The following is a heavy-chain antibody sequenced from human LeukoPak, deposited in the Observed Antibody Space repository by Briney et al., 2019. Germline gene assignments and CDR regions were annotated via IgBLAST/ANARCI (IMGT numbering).Heavy chain of an antibody. D-gene: IGHD2-2*01. J-gene: IGHJ4*02. Sequence: PSETLSLTCIVSGGSITSGSYYWNWIRQPAGKGLEWIGRIYTSGSTNYNPSLKSRVTISVDTSKNQFSLNLSSVTAADTAVYYCARVGVPAAQIDYWGQGTLVTVSS. CDR1: GGSITSGSYY. CDR3: ARVGVPAAQIDY. CDR2: IYTSGST. V-gene: IGHV4-61*02.